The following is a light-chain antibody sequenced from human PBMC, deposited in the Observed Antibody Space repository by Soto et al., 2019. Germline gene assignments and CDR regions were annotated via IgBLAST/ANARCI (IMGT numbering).Light chain of an antibody. CDR2: KAS. CDR1: QSVNIW. V-gene: IGKV1-5*03. J-gene: IGKJ4*01. Sequence: DIQMTQSPSTLSASVGDRVTITCRVSQSVNIWLAWYQQKPGKAPKLLIYKASNLESGVPSRFSGSGSGTEFTLTISSLQPDDLATYYCQQYDTYPLIFGGGTKVEIK. CDR3: QQYDTYPLI.